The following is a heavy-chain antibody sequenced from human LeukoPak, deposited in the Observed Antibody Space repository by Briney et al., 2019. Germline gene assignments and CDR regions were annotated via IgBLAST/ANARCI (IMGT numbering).Heavy chain of an antibody. CDR1: GFTFSSYW. D-gene: IGHD6-13*01. Sequence: GGSLRLSCAASGFTFSSYWMSWVRQAPGKGLEWVANIKQDGSEKYYVDSVKGRFTISRDNAKKTLYLQMTSLRTEDTAVYYCASASSHRIAAGGDYWGQGILVTVSS. CDR2: IKQDGSEK. CDR3: ASASSHRIAAGGDY. V-gene: IGHV3-7*01. J-gene: IGHJ4*02.